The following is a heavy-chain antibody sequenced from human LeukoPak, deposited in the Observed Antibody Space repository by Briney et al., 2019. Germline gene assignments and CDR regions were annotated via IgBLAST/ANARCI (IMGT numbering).Heavy chain of an antibody. CDR2: IYHSGST. CDR1: GGSISSSNW. V-gene: IGHV4-4*02. J-gene: IGHJ4*02. Sequence: SGTLSLTCAVSGGSISSSNWWSWVRQPPGNGLEWIGEIYHSGSTNYNPSLKSRVTISVDKSKNQFSLKLSSVTAADTAVYYCATPGRIAVAGTNDYWGQGTLVTVSS. CDR3: ATPGRIAVAGTNDY. D-gene: IGHD6-19*01.